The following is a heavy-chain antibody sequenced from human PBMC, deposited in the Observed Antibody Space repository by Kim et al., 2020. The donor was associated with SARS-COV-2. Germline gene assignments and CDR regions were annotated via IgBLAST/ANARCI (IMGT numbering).Heavy chain of an antibody. CDR2: ISWNSGSI. Sequence: GGSLRLSCAASGFTFDDYAMHWVRQAPGKGLEWVSGISWNSGSIGYADSVKGRFTISRDNAKNSLYLQMNSLRAEDTALYYCAKDQGDYGDQGFDYWGQGTLVTVSS. J-gene: IGHJ4*02. D-gene: IGHD4-17*01. CDR3: AKDQGDYGDQGFDY. CDR1: GFTFDDYA. V-gene: IGHV3-9*01.